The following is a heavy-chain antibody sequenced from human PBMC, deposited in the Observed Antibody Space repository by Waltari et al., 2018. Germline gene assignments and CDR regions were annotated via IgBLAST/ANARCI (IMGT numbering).Heavy chain of an antibody. V-gene: IGHV4-59*12. CDR3: ARGGGWSRYFDY. J-gene: IGHJ4*02. CDR1: GGSISSNN. CDR2: IYGDSGRT. D-gene: IGHD6-19*01. Sequence: QVQLQESGPGLVKPSETLSLTCAVSGGSISSNNWSWIRQSPGEGLEWIGYIYGDSGRTDYNPSLKSRVTISTDTSKNQFSLKLSSVTAADTAVYYCARGGGWSRYFDYWGQGVLVTVSS.